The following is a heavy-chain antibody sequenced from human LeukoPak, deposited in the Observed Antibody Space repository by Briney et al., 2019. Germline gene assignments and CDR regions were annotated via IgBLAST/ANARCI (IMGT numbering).Heavy chain of an antibody. CDR1: GYSLTELS. J-gene: IGHJ4*02. Sequence: ASVTVSCKVSGYSLTELSMHWVRQAPGKGLEWMGGFDPEDGETIYAQKFQGSVTMTEDTSTDTAYMELSSLRSEDTAVYYCATVPLYDSSGYPDYWGQGTLVTVSS. CDR2: FDPEDGET. V-gene: IGHV1-24*01. D-gene: IGHD3-22*01. CDR3: ATVPLYDSSGYPDY.